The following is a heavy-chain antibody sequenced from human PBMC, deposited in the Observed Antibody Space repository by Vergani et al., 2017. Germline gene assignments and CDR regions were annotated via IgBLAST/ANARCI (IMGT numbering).Heavy chain of an antibody. CDR1: GGSLSGYF. CDR2: ITAIGSA. Sequence: QVHLQQRGAGVLKPSETLSLTCGVIGGSLSGYFWSWIRQSPGRGLEWIGEITAIGSAKYSPSATSRVTISVDTSRGEFTLTVTSVTAADTGLYFCASRRPGLNLGSKSNAGTFDSWAQGALVTVSS. CDR3: ASRRPGLNLGSKSNAGTFDS. J-gene: IGHJ4*02. D-gene: IGHD3-10*01. V-gene: IGHV4-34*02.